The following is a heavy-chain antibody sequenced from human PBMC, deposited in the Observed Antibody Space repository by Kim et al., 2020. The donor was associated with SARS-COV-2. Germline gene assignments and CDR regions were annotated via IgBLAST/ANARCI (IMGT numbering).Heavy chain of an antibody. CDR1: GFIFSTYG. Sequence: GGSLRLSCAASGFIFSTYGMHWVRQAPGKGLEWVAVISFDGYNKYYADSVKGRFTISRDNSKNTLYLQMNSLRAEDTAVYYCAKPWGYNYITPFDYWGQRTLVRVS. J-gene: IGHJ4*02. V-gene: IGHV3-30*18. CDR3: AKPWGYNYITPFDY. D-gene: IGHD5-18*01. CDR2: ISFDGYNK.